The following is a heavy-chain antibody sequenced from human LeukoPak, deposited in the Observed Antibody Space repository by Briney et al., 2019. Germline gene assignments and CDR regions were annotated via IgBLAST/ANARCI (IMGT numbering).Heavy chain of an antibody. V-gene: IGHV3-23*01. CDR3: ARVVVITYFDF. Sequence: GGSLRLSCAASGFTFSSYAMSWVRQAPGKGLEWVSAISGSGGSTYYAGSVKGRFTISRDNSKNTLYLQMNSLRAEDTAVYYCARVVVITYFDFWGQGTLVTVSS. CDR2: ISGSGGST. CDR1: GFTFSSYA. J-gene: IGHJ4*02. D-gene: IGHD3-22*01.